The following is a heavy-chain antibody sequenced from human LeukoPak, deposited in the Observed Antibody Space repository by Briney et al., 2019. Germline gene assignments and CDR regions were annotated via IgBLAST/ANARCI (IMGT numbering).Heavy chain of an antibody. Sequence: ASVKVSCKASGYTFTGYYMHWVRQAPGQGLEWMGWINPNSGGTNYAQKLQGRVTMTTDTSTSTAYMELRSLRSDDTAVYYCAREEPGGWYLFDYWGQGTLVTVSS. D-gene: IGHD6-19*01. CDR2: INPNSGGT. V-gene: IGHV1-2*02. CDR1: GYTFTGYY. CDR3: AREEPGGWYLFDY. J-gene: IGHJ4*02.